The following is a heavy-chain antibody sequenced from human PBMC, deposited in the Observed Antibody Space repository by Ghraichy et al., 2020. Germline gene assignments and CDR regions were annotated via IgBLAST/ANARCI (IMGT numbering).Heavy chain of an antibody. CDR2: IYTSGST. J-gene: IGHJ4*02. CDR1: GGSISSYY. V-gene: IGHV4-4*07. CDR3: ARDLGGLSGYYVPLDY. Sequence: SETLSLTCTVSGGSISSYYWSWIRQPAGKGLEWIGRIYTSGSTNYNPSLKSRVTMSVDTSKNQFSLKLSSVTAADTAVYYCARDLGGLSGYYVPLDYWGQGTLVTVSS. D-gene: IGHD3-9*01.